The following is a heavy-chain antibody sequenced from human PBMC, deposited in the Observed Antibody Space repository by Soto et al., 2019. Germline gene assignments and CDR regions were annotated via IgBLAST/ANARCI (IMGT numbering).Heavy chain of an antibody. V-gene: IGHV1-69*06. Sequence: QVQLVQSGAEVKKPGSSVKVSCKASGGTFSSYAISWVRQAPGQGLEWTGGIIPIFGTANYAQKFQGRVTITADKSTSTAYMELSSLRSEDTAVYYCARVQGDIVVVPAAIQSGWFDPWGQGTLVTVSS. CDR2: IIPIFGTA. J-gene: IGHJ5*02. CDR3: ARVQGDIVVVPAAIQSGWFDP. CDR1: GGTFSSYA. D-gene: IGHD2-2*02.